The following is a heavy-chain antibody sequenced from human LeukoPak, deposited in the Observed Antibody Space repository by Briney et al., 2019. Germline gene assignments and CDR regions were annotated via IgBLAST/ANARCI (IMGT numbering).Heavy chain of an antibody. CDR1: GGSISSHY. CDR3: ARTYYYDSSGYYPLYHFDY. J-gene: IGHJ4*02. CDR2: IYYSGST. Sequence: SETLSLTCTVSGGSISSHYWSWIRQPPGKGLEWIGYIYYSGSTNYNPSLKSRVTISVDTSKNQFSLKLSSVTAADTAVYYCARTYYYDSSGYYPLYHFDYWGQGTLVTVSS. D-gene: IGHD3-22*01. V-gene: IGHV4-59*11.